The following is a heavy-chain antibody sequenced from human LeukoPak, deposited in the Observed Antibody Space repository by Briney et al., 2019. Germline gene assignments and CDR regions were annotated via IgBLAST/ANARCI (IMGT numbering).Heavy chain of an antibody. Sequence: GGSLRLSCAVSGFTFSTYWMNWVRQAPGKGPEWVANIKPDGSEKFYVDSVKGRFTVSRDNAKNLLYLQMNSLRAEDTAVYYCARDALKVGLHPPDYWGQGTLVTVSS. CDR1: GFTFSTYW. J-gene: IGHJ4*02. D-gene: IGHD1-26*01. CDR2: IKPDGSEK. CDR3: ARDALKVGLHPPDY. V-gene: IGHV3-7*01.